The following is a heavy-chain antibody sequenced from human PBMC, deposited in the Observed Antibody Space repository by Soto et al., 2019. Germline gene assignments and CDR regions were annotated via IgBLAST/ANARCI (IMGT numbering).Heavy chain of an antibody. CDR2: IIPLFGTT. Sequence: QVQLLQSGAEVKKPGSSMNVSCKTLGGTFSSHAVNWLRQAPGQGFEWIGGIIPLFGTTNFAQKFQGRVTITADISTSTVYMALSSLRFEDTALYYWARVAQVGSGWFDPWGQGTRVTVSS. CDR3: ARVAQVGSGWFDP. CDR1: GGTFSSHA. V-gene: IGHV1-69*06. J-gene: IGHJ5*02. D-gene: IGHD1-26*01.